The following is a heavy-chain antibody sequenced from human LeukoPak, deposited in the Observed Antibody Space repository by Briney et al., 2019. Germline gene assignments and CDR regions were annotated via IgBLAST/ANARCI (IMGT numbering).Heavy chain of an antibody. V-gene: IGHV4-59*01. CDR3: ARGGDSSSWYRVGYSWFDP. CDR2: IYYSGST. Sequence: PSETLSLTCTVSGGSISSYYWSWIRQPPGKGLEWIGYIYYSGSTNYNPSLKSRVTISVDTSKNQFSLKLSSVTAADTAVYYCARGGDSSSWYRVGYSWFDPWGQGTLVTVSS. D-gene: IGHD6-13*01. CDR1: GGSISSYY. J-gene: IGHJ5*02.